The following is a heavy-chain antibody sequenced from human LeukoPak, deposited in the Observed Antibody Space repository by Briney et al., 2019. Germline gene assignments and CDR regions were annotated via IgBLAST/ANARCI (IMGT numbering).Heavy chain of an antibody. CDR3: ARDRAVAVAGRPYSWFDP. Sequence: GASVKVSCKASGYTFTSYGISWVRQAPGQGLEWMGWVSAYNGNTNYAQKLQGRVTVTTDTSTSTAYMELRSLRSDDTAVYYCARDRAVAVAGRPYSWFDPWGQGTLVTVSS. V-gene: IGHV1-18*01. J-gene: IGHJ5*02. CDR1: GYTFTSYG. D-gene: IGHD6-13*01. CDR2: VSAYNGNT.